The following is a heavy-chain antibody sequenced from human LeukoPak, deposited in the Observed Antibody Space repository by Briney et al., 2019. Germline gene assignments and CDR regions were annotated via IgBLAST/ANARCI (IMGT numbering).Heavy chain of an antibody. J-gene: IGHJ2*01. CDR3: ARAKYLYYYDSSGYYFSGTNWYFDL. CDR1: GGSFSGYW. D-gene: IGHD3-22*01. Sequence: SETLSLTCAVYGGSFSGYWWSWIRQPPGKGLEWIGEINHSGSTNYNPSLESRVTISVDTSKNQFSLKLSSVTAADTAVYYCARAKYLYYYDSSGYYFSGTNWYFDLWGRGTLVTVSS. V-gene: IGHV4-34*01. CDR2: INHSGST.